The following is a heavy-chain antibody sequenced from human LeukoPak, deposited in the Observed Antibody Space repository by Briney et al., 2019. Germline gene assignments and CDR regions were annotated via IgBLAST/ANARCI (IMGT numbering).Heavy chain of an antibody. J-gene: IGHJ3*02. V-gene: IGHV4-39*01. CDR3: ASPSGVDAFDI. Sequence: PSETLSLTCTVSGGSISSYYWGWIRQPPGKGLEWIGSIYYSGSTYYNPSLKSRVTISVDTSKNQFSLKLSSVTAADTAVYYCASPSGVDAFDIWGQGTMVTVSS. CDR1: GGSISSYY. CDR2: IYYSGST. D-gene: IGHD3-10*01.